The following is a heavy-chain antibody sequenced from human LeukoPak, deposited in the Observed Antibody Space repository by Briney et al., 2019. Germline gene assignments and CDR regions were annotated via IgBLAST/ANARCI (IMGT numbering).Heavy chain of an antibody. V-gene: IGHV3-15*01. D-gene: IGHD5-12*01. J-gene: IGHJ4*02. Sequence: GGSLRLSCAASGFTFSSYWMSWVRQAPGKGLEWVGRIKSTTDGVTTDYAAPVKGRFTISRDDSRNTLYLQLNSLKTEDTALYYCTRIRGYSAYDFNYWGQGTLVTVSS. CDR2: IKSTTDGVTT. CDR1: GFTFSSYW. CDR3: TRIRGYSAYDFNY.